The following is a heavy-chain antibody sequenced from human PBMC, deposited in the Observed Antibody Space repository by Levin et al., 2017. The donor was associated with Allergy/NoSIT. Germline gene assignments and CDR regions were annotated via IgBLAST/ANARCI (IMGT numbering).Heavy chain of an antibody. CDR1: GFSLSTSGVG. Sequence: NGSGPTLVKPTQTLTLTCTFSGFSLSTSGVGVGWIRQPPGKALEWLALIYWNDDKRYSPSLKSRLTITKDTSKNQVVLTMTNMDPVDTATYYCAHRRWGYFDWLPHFDYWGQGTLVTVSS. CDR3: AHRRWGYFDWLPHFDY. D-gene: IGHD3-9*01. V-gene: IGHV2-5*01. J-gene: IGHJ4*02. CDR2: IYWNDDK.